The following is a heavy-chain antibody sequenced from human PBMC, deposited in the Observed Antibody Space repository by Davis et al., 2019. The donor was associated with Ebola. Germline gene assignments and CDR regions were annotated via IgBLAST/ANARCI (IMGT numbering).Heavy chain of an antibody. CDR1: GFTFSNYA. V-gene: IGHV3-23*01. D-gene: IGHD2-8*01. CDR2: ISASGADI. Sequence: PGGSLRLSCAASGFTFSNYAMSWVRQAPGGGLEWVSGISASGADIKYADSVRGRFSISRDDSKNTLYLQIDSLRAEDTAVFYCAEGGTNNFLGANWGQGTLVTVSS. J-gene: IGHJ4*02. CDR3: AEGGTNNFLGAN.